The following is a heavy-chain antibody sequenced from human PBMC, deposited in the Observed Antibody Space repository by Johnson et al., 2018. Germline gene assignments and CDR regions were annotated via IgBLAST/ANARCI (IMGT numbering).Heavy chain of an antibody. CDR1: GGSISSYC. CDR2: ILDSGTT. J-gene: IGHJ3*02. D-gene: IGHD5-18*01. V-gene: IGHV4-59*01. Sequence: QVQLQESGPGLVKASETLSVTCTVSGGSISSYCWNWIRQPPGRGPEWIGCILDSGTTKYNPSLRSRVTISVDMFKNQFSLRLTSVTAADTAVYYCARALFFVYGYPGGTLDIWGQGTMVTVSS. CDR3: ARALFFVYGYPGGTLDI.